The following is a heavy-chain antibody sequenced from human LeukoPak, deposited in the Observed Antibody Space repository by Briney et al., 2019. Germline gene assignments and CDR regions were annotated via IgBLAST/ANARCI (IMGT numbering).Heavy chain of an antibody. CDR1: GYSISSGYY. D-gene: IGHD3-22*01. V-gene: IGHV4-38-2*02. CDR2: IYHSGST. Sequence: SETLSLTCTVSGYSISSGYYWGWIRQPPGKGLEWIGSIYHSGSTYYNPSLKSRVTISVDTSKNQFSLKLSSVTAADTAVYYCARDPGYRDTSGYPAYFDYWGQGTLVTVSS. J-gene: IGHJ4*02. CDR3: ARDPGYRDTSGYPAYFDY.